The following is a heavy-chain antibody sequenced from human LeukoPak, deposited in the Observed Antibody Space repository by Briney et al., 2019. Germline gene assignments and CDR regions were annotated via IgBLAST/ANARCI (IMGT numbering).Heavy chain of an antibody. Sequence: ASVKVSCKASGGTSSSYAISWVRQAPGQGLEWMGGIIPIFGTANYAQKFQGRVTITTDESTSTAYMELSSLRSEDTAVYYCARTLGIAAAGTLGVWGQGTLVTVSS. V-gene: IGHV1-69*05. CDR2: IIPIFGTA. J-gene: IGHJ4*02. CDR3: ARTLGIAAAGTLGV. CDR1: GGTSSSYA. D-gene: IGHD6-13*01.